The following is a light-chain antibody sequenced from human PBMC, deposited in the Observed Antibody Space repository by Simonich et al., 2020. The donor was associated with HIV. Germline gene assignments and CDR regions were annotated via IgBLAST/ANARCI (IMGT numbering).Light chain of an antibody. CDR1: QRITTT. J-gene: IGKJ2*01. V-gene: IGKV3-15*01. Sequence: EIVMTQSPATLSVSPGERATLSYRASQRITTTLAWYQQKPGQAPRLLIYDASTRATGFPARFSGSGSGTEFTLTISDMQSEDLAVYYCQQYDSWPYTFGQGTKVEIK. CDR3: QQYDSWPYT. CDR2: DAS.